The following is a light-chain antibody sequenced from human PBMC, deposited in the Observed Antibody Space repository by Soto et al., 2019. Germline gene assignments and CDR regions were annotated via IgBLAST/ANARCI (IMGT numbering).Light chain of an antibody. CDR3: SSYTSTSALL. CDR2: EVS. J-gene: IGLJ2*01. V-gene: IGLV2-14*01. CDR1: STDIGGYNY. Sequence: QSVLTQPASVSGSPGQSITISCTGTSTDIGGYNYVSWYQQHPGNAPKVMIYEVSNRPSGVSSRFSGSKSGNTASLTISGLQAEDEADYYCSSYTSTSALLFGGGTKVTVL.